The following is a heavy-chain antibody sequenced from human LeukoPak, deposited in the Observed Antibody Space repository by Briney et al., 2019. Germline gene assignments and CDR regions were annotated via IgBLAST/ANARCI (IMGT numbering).Heavy chain of an antibody. CDR3: ARERVGSYYYDSSGYYPDAFDI. Sequence: SLETLSLTCTVSGGSISSGGYYWGWIRQHPGKGLEWIGYIYYSGSTYYNPSLKSRVTISVDTSKNQFSLKLSSVTAADTAVYYCARERVGSYYYDSSGYYPDAFDIWGQGTMVTVSS. CDR1: GGSISSGGYY. D-gene: IGHD3-22*01. J-gene: IGHJ3*02. V-gene: IGHV4-31*03. CDR2: IYYSGST.